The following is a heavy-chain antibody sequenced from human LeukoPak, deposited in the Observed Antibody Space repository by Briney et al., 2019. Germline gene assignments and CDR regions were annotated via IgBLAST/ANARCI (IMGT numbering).Heavy chain of an antibody. CDR3: ARGVVSYPFDY. J-gene: IGHJ4*02. CDR2: INHSGST. V-gene: IGHV4-34*01. Sequence: PSETLSLTCAVYGGSFSGYYWSWIRQPPGKGLEWIGEINHSGSTNYNPSLKSRVTISVDTSKNQFSLKLSSVTAADTAVYYCARGVVSYPFDYWGQGTLVTVSS. CDR1: GGSFSGYY. D-gene: IGHD1-26*01.